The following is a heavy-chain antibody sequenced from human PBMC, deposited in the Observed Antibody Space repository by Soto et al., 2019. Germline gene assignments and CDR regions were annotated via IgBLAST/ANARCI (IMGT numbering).Heavy chain of an antibody. CDR2: INAGNGNT. Sequence: ASVKVSCKASGYTFTSYAMHWVRQAPGQRLEWMGWINAGNGNTKYSQKFQGRVTMTEDTSTDTAYMELSSLRSEDTAVYYCAPRWFAPGGQETRYPVSS. V-gene: IGHV1-3*01. CDR1: GYTFTSYA. J-gene: IGHJ5*02. CDR3: APRWFAP.